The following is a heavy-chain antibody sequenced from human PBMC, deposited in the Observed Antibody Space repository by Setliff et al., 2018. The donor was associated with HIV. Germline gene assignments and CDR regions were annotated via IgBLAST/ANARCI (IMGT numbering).Heavy chain of an antibody. D-gene: IGHD1-26*01. CDR2: IIPIFNIV. Sequence: ASVKVSCKPSGGTFSRYAFNWVRQTPGQGLEWMGGIIPIFNIVNYSQKFQGRVTITRDTSASTAYMELSSLRSEDTAVYYCASATGSYYSFDYWGQGTLVTVSS. CDR1: GGTFSRYA. CDR3: ASATGSYYSFDY. J-gene: IGHJ4*02. V-gene: IGHV1-69*10.